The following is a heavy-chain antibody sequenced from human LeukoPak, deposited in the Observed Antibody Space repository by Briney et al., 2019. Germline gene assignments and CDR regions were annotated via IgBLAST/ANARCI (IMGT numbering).Heavy chain of an antibody. CDR3: ARQDGGYYHWFHP. J-gene: IGHJ5*02. CDR2: IHYSGST. Sequence: PSGTLSLTCTVSRDSISSSTYYWAWIRQPPGKGLEWIGTIHYSGSTYYNPSLKSRVTMSVDTSKNHLSLKLSSVTAADTAVYYCARQDGGYYHWFHPWGQGTLVTVSS. D-gene: IGHD3-22*01. CDR1: RDSISSSTYY. V-gene: IGHV4-39*01.